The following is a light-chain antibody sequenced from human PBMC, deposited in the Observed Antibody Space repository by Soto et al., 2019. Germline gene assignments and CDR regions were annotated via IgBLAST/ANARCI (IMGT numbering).Light chain of an antibody. Sequence: EIVLTQSPGTLSLSPGDRATLSCRASQTVSFSYLAWYQQKPGQAPRLLIYGASSRATGIPDRFSGSESGRDFTLTISILEPEDFAVSYCQQYDSSPLTFGGGTKVEIK. CDR3: QQYDSSPLT. V-gene: IGKV3-20*01. J-gene: IGKJ4*01. CDR1: QTVSFSY. CDR2: GAS.